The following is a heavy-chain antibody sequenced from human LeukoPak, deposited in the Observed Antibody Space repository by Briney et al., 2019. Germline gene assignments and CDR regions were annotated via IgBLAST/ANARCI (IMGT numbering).Heavy chain of an antibody. J-gene: IGHJ4*02. CDR2: ISGSGGST. CDR3: AKEFSVQLWLEGIFDY. Sequence: GGSLRLSCAASGFTFSSYAMSWVRQAPGKGLEWVSAISGSGGSTYYADSVKGRFTISRDNSKNTLYLQMNSLRAEDTAVYYFAKEFSVQLWLEGIFDYWGQGTLVTVS. CDR1: GFTFSSYA. D-gene: IGHD5-18*01. V-gene: IGHV3-23*01.